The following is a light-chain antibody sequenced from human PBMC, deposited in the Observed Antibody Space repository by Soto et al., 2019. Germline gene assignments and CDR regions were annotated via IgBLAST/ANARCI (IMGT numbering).Light chain of an antibody. CDR3: QQYTNWPPWT. CDR2: GAS. J-gene: IGKJ1*01. V-gene: IGKV3-15*01. CDR1: QSISSN. Sequence: EIVMTQSPATLSVSPGERATLSCRASQSISSNLAWYQQKPGQAPTLLIYGASTRATGIPARFSGSGSGTEFTLTINSLQSEDFAVYFCQQYTNWPPWTFGQGTKVEIK.